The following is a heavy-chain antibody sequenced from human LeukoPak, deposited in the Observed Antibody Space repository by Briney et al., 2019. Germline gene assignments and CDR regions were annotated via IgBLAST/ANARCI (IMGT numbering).Heavy chain of an antibody. CDR2: ISRSGNTI. CDR1: GFTFSDYY. CDR3: ARQERGYSYDY. D-gene: IGHD5-18*01. V-gene: IGHV3-11*01. Sequence: PGGSLRLSCAASGFTFSDYYMSWIRQAPGKGQEWVSYISRSGNTIYYADSVKGRFTISRDNAKNSLYLQMNSLRAEDTAVYYCARQERGYSYDYWGQGTLVTVSS. J-gene: IGHJ4*02.